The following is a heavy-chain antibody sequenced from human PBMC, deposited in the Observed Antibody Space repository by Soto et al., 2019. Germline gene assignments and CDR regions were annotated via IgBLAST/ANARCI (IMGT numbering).Heavy chain of an antibody. CDR1: GFTFTSSA. D-gene: IGHD3-16*02. V-gene: IGHV1-58*01. J-gene: IGHJ4*02. Sequence: GASVKVSCKASGFTFTSSAVQWVRQARGQRLEWIGWIVVGSGNTNYAQKFQERVTITRDMSTSTAYMELSSLRAEDTAVYYCAADLSRLGALSYDYWGQGTLVTVSS. CDR2: IVVGSGNT. CDR3: AADLSRLGALSYDY.